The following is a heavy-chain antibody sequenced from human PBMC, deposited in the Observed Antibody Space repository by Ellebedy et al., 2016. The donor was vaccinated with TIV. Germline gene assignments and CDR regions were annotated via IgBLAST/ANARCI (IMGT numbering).Heavy chain of an antibody. CDR2: INPSGGST. Sequence: ASVKVSCKASGDTFTSYYMHWVRQAPGQGLEWMGIINPSGGSTSYAQKLQGRVTMTRNTSTSAVYMELSSLRSEDTAVYYCASGFDNSGCLDYWGQGTLVTVSS. J-gene: IGHJ4*02. CDR3: ASGFDNSGCLDY. CDR1: GDTFTSYY. V-gene: IGHV1-46*04. D-gene: IGHD3-22*01.